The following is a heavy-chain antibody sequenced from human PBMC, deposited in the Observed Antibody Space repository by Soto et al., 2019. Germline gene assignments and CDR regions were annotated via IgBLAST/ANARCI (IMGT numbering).Heavy chain of an antibody. V-gene: IGHV1-69*01. CDR2: IVPIFAPE. Sequence: QVRLVQSGPEVRKPGFSVKVSCKASGASFTTSAISWVRQAPGQGLEWMGGIVPIFAPEKYALKFPGRVKISADESTNTFYMELGSLRSEDTAVYYCARVLEYSTGWHYLAYWGQGTLVTVSS. D-gene: IGHD6-19*01. J-gene: IGHJ4*02. CDR1: GASFTTSA. CDR3: ARVLEYSTGWHYLAY.